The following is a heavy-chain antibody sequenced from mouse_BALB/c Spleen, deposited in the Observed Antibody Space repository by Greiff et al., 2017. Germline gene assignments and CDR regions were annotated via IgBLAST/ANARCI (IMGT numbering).Heavy chain of an antibody. V-gene: IGHV5-6*01. CDR3: ARQSKVVADY. CDR1: GFTFSSYG. J-gene: IGHJ2*01. Sequence: EVHLVESGGDLVKPGGSLKLSCAASGFTFSSYGMSWVRQTPDKRLEWVATISSGGSYTYYPDSVKGRFTISRDNAKNTLYLQMSSLKSEDTAMYYCARQSKVVADYWGQGTTLTVSS. CDR2: ISSGGSYT. D-gene: IGHD1-1*01.